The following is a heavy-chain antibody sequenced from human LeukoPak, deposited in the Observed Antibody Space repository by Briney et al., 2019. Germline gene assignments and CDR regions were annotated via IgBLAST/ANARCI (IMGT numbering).Heavy chain of an antibody. CDR1: EYTFTSYY. V-gene: IGHV1-46*01. D-gene: IGHD3-22*01. J-gene: IGHJ4*02. CDR3: ARDQDNSGPLFDY. CDR2: INPSRGST. Sequence: ASVKLSCKASEYTFTSYYIHWVRQAPGQGLEWMGIINPSRGSTAYAQMFQGRLTMPRDTSTSTVYMELSSLRAEDTAVYYCARDQDNSGPLFDYWGQGTLVTVSS.